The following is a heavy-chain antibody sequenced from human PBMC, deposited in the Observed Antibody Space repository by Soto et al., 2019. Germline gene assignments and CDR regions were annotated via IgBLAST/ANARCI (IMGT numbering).Heavy chain of an antibody. CDR3: TRAFGYYYDSSTHYFDY. D-gene: IGHD3-22*01. CDR1: GFTFGDYA. Sequence: GGSLRLSCTASGFTFGDYAMSWFRQAPGKGLEWVGFIRSKAYGGTTEYAASVKGRFTISRDDSKSIAYLQMNSLKTEDTAVYYCTRAFGYYYDSSTHYFDYWGQGTLVTVSS. CDR2: IRSKAYGGTT. J-gene: IGHJ4*02. V-gene: IGHV3-49*03.